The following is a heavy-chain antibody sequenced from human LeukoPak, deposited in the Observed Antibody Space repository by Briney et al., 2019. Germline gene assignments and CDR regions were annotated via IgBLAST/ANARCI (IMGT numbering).Heavy chain of an antibody. CDR3: AKGGAVRGVQSGRFDD. Sequence: GGSLRLSCAAFGFTFSSYGMSWVRQAPGKGLEWVSGITGSGGTTFYADSVQGRFITSRDNSRNTVFLQISSLTAEDTAAYYCAKGGAVRGVQSGRFDDWGQGTLVTVSS. CDR1: GFTFSSYG. CDR2: ITGSGGTT. J-gene: IGHJ4*02. D-gene: IGHD3-10*01. V-gene: IGHV3-23*01.